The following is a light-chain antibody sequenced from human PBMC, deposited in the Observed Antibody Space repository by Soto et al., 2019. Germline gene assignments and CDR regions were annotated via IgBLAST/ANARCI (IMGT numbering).Light chain of an antibody. CDR2: EVS. V-gene: IGLV2-8*01. CDR1: SSDVGGYNY. Sequence: QSALTQPPSASGSPGQSVTISCTGTSSDVGGYNYVSWYQQHPGKAPKLMIYEVSKRPSGVPDRFSGSKSGNTASLTVSGHQAEDEADYYCSSYAGSNILVFGGGTKLTAL. CDR3: SSYAGSNILV. J-gene: IGLJ2*01.